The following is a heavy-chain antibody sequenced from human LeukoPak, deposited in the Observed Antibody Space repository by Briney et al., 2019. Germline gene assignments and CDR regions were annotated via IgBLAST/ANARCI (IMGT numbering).Heavy chain of an antibody. Sequence: GGSLRLSCAASGFTFSSYSMNWVRQAPGKGLEWVSSISSSSSYIYYADSVKGRFTISRDNAKNSLYLQMNSLRAEDTAVYYCARGRGSGPHFDYWGQGTLVTVSS. CDR1: GFTFSSYS. J-gene: IGHJ4*02. CDR2: ISSSSSYI. D-gene: IGHD6-19*01. CDR3: ARGRGSGPHFDY. V-gene: IGHV3-21*01.